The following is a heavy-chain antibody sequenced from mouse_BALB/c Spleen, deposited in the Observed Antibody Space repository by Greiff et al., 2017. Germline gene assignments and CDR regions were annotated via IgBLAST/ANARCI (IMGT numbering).Heavy chain of an antibody. J-gene: IGHJ4*01. Sequence: EVMLVESGGGLVKPGGSLKLSCAASGFTFSSYAMSWVRQTPEKRLEWVASISSGGSTYYPDSVKGRFTISRDNARNILYLQMSSLRSEDTAMYYITTSGAMDDWGQGTSVTVSS. CDR2: ISSGGST. CDR3: TTSGAMDD. D-gene: IGHD1-1*01. CDR1: GFTFSSYA. V-gene: IGHV5-6-5*01.